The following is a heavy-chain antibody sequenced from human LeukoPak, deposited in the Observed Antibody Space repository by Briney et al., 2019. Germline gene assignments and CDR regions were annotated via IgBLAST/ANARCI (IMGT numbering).Heavy chain of an antibody. D-gene: IGHD4-17*01. Sequence: GESLKISCKASGYSLNNFWIGWVRQMPGKGLEWMGMIYLRDSDTRYSPSFRGHVTFSADKSIGTAFLQWGSLKASDTGMYYCARSSTGDYDSWGQGTLVSVSS. CDR3: ARSSTGDYDS. V-gene: IGHV5-51*01. J-gene: IGHJ5*01. CDR1: GYSLNNFW. CDR2: IYLRDSDT.